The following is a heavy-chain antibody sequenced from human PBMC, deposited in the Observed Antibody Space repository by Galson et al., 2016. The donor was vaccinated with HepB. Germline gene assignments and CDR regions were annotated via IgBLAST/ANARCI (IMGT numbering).Heavy chain of an antibody. D-gene: IGHD1-26*01. CDR3: ARLNSGGSSGYAFDI. V-gene: IGHV3-48*04. J-gene: IGHJ3*02. CDR2: ISVSSTI. Sequence: SLRLSCAASGFTFSSYSMNWVRQAPGKGLEWVSYISVSSTIYYADSVKGRFTISRDNAKSSVYLQMNSLRAEDTAVYYCARLNSGGSSGYAFDIWGQGTMVIVSS. CDR1: GFTFSSYS.